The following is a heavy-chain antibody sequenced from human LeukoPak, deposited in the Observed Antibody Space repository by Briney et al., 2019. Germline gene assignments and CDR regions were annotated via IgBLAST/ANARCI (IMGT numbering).Heavy chain of an antibody. CDR2: ISAYNGNT. Sequence: ASVKVSCKASGYTFTSYGISWVRQAPGQGLEWMGWISAYNGNTNYAQKLQGRVTTTTDTSTSTAYMELRSLRSDDTAVYYCARAHYYDSSGYPDRDYWGQGTLVTVSS. CDR1: GYTFTSYG. V-gene: IGHV1-18*01. CDR3: ARAHYYDSSGYPDRDY. J-gene: IGHJ4*02. D-gene: IGHD3-22*01.